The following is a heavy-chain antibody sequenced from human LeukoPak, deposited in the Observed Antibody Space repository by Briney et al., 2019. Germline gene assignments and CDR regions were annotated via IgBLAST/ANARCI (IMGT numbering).Heavy chain of an antibody. D-gene: IGHD3-3*01. V-gene: IGHV1-46*01. CDR2: INPSGGST. Sequence: ASVKVSCKASGYTFTGYYMHWVRQAPGQGLEWMGIINPSGGSTSYAQKFQGRVTMTRDTSTSTVYMELSSLRSEDTAVYYCARGFKTLIRFLEWLPIDYWGQGTLVTVSS. CDR3: ARGFKTLIRFLEWLPIDY. CDR1: GYTFTGYY. J-gene: IGHJ4*02.